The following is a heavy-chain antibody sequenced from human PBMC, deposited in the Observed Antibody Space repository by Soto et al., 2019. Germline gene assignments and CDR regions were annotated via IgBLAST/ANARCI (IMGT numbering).Heavy chain of an antibody. CDR3: ALTYYGPGSYYNVRWFDP. CDR2: IYWDDDK. J-gene: IGHJ5*02. V-gene: IGHV2-5*02. D-gene: IGHD3-10*01. Sequence: QITLKESGPTLVKPTQTLTLTCTFSGFSLSTSGVGVGWIRQPPGKALEWLALIYWDDDKRYSPSLKSRLTITKDTPKNQVVLTMTNMDPVDTATYYCALTYYGPGSYYNVRWFDPWGQGTLVTVSS. CDR1: GFSLSTSGVG.